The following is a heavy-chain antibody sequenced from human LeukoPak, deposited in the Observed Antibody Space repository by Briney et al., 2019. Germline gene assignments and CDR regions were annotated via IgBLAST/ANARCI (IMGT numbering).Heavy chain of an antibody. CDR2: ISSSSSYI. V-gene: IGHV3-21*01. D-gene: IGHD3-22*01. CDR3: ARDTDYYDSSGYYYVPFDY. CDR1: GFTFSSYS. Sequence: GGSLRLSCAASGFTFSSYSMNWVRQAPGKGLEWVSSISSSSSYIYYADSVKGRFTISRDNAKNSLYLQMNSLRAEDTAVYYCARDTDYYDSSGYYYVPFDYWGQGTLVTVSS. J-gene: IGHJ4*02.